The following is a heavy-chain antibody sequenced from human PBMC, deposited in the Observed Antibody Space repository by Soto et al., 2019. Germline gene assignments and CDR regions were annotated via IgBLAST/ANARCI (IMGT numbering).Heavy chain of an antibody. Sequence: EVQLVESGGGLVQPGGSLRLSCAASGFIFSSYDMNWVRQAPGKGLEWVSYISSGRGNILYADSVKGRFTISRDNAKNSLYLQMNSLSAEDTAVYYCARTYGTGSLNWFDPWGQGTLVTVSS. V-gene: IGHV3-48*04. CDR2: ISSGRGNI. J-gene: IGHJ5*02. CDR1: GFIFSSYD. D-gene: IGHD3-10*01. CDR3: ARTYGTGSLNWFDP.